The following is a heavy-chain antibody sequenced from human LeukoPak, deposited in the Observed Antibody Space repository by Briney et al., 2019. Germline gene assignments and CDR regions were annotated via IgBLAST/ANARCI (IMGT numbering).Heavy chain of an antibody. Sequence: SETLSLTCAVYGGSFSGYYWSWVRQPPGKGLEWIGEISHSGSTNYNPSLKSRVTISVDTSKNQFSLKLSSVTAADTAVYYCARHDGRGGATMGAFDFWGQGSLVTVSS. CDR1: GGSFSGYY. CDR2: ISHSGST. D-gene: IGHD5-12*01. J-gene: IGHJ5*01. V-gene: IGHV4-34*01. CDR3: ARHDGRGGATMGAFDF.